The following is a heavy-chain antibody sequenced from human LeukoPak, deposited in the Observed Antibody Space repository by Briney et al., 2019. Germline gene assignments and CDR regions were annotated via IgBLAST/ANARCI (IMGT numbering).Heavy chain of an antibody. D-gene: IGHD3-3*02. Sequence: GGSLRLSCAASGFTVSSNYMSWARRAPGKGLEWVSVIYSGGSTYYADSVKGRFTISRHNSKSTLYLQMNSLRAEDTAVYYCAREETLTGAFHWGQGTLGTVSS. V-gene: IGHV3-53*04. CDR1: GFTVSSNY. CDR2: IYSGGST. J-gene: IGHJ4*02. CDR3: AREETLTGAFH.